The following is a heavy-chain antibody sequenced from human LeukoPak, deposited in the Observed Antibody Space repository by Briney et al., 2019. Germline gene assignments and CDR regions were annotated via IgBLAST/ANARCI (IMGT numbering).Heavy chain of an antibody. Sequence: PSETLSLTCTVSGDSISSGNYYWSWIRQPAGQGLEWIGRIYSSGSTYYNPSLKSRVAISIDTSKNQFSLKLTSVTASDTAVYYCASGRYDTSDFSFDYWGPGTLVTVSS. CDR2: IYSSGST. CDR3: ASGRYDTSDFSFDY. V-gene: IGHV4-61*02. CDR1: GDSISSGNYY. J-gene: IGHJ4*02. D-gene: IGHD3-22*01.